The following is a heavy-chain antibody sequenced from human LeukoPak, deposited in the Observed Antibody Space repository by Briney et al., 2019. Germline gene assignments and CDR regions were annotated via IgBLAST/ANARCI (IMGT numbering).Heavy chain of an antibody. CDR1: GFTFSSYG. D-gene: IGHD2-2*01. V-gene: IGHV3-30*02. J-gene: IGHJ4*02. CDR3: AKDLRVVPAANDDDY. Sequence: GGSLRLSCAASGFTFSSYGMHWVRQAPGKGLEWVAFIRCDGSNKYYADSVKGRFTISRDNSKNTLYLQMNSLRAEDTAVYYCAKDLRVVPAANDDDYWGQGTLVTVSS. CDR2: IRCDGSNK.